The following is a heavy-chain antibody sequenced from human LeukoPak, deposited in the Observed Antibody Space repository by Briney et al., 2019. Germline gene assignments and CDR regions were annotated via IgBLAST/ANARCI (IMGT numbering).Heavy chain of an antibody. CDR3: GRDNYGSIDY. D-gene: IGHD3-10*01. CDR2: MNHDGTTT. CDR1: GSIFSNYE. V-gene: IGHV3-74*01. J-gene: IGHJ4*02. Sequence: GGSLRLSCAASGSIFSNYEMNWVRQAPGEGLVYVSHMNHDGTTTNYADSVKGRFTMSRDNARNTVFLQMDSLRAEDTAVYYCGRDNYGSIDYWGQGILVTVSS.